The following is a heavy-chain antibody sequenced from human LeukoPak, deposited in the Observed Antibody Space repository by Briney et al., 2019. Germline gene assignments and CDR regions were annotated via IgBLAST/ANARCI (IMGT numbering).Heavy chain of an antibody. J-gene: IGHJ4*02. CDR1: GFTFSSYA. Sequence: PGGSLRLSCAASGFTFSSYAMSWVRQAPGKGLEWVAVIRCSGGSKYYADSVKGRFTISRDNSKNTLYLQMNSLRAEDTAVYYCEKMGLFGAYCSGGSCKDFDYWGQGTLVTVSS. CDR3: EKMGLFGAYCSGGSCKDFDY. D-gene: IGHD2-15*01. V-gene: IGHV3-23*01. CDR2: IRCSGGSK.